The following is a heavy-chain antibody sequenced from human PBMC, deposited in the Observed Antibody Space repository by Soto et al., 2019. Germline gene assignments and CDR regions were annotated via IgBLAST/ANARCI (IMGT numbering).Heavy chain of an antibody. D-gene: IGHD2-2*01. J-gene: IGHJ6*03. CDR3: ARLPSYCSSTSCYSGAYYYYMDV. CDR2: IKQDGSEK. Sequence: PGGSLRLSCAASGFTFSSYWMSWVRQAPGKGLEWVANIKQDGSEKYYVDSVKGRFTISRDNAKNSLYLQMNSLRAEDTAVYYCARLPSYCSSTSCYSGAYYYYMDVWGKGTTVTVSS. V-gene: IGHV3-7*01. CDR1: GFTFSSYW.